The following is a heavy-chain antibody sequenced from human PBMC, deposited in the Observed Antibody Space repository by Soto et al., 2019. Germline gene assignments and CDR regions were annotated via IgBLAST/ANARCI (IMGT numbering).Heavy chain of an antibody. D-gene: IGHD1-1*01. V-gene: IGHV4-34*01. CDR1: GGSFSGYY. J-gene: IGHJ5*02. CDR3: ATANWSHHYFNP. Sequence: SETLSLTCAVYGGSFSGYYWSWLRQPPGKGLEWIGEINHSGSPNYNPSLKSRVTISVDTSKNQFSLKMTSVTAADTAVYYCATANWSHHYFNPWGHGTLGTVSS. CDR2: INHSGSP.